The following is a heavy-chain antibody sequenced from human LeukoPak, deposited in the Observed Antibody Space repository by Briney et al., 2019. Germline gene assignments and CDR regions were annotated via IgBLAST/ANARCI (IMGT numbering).Heavy chain of an antibody. CDR3: ARVSRQRSSGYHFDY. D-gene: IGHD3-22*01. CDR2: IYYSGST. J-gene: IGHJ4*02. CDR1: GGSISSYY. Sequence: SETLSLTCTVSGGSISSYYWSWIRQPPGKGLEWIGYIYYSGSTNYNPSLKSRVTISVDTSKNQFSLKLSSVTAADTAVHYCARVSRQRSSGYHFDYWGQGTLVTVSS. V-gene: IGHV4-59*01.